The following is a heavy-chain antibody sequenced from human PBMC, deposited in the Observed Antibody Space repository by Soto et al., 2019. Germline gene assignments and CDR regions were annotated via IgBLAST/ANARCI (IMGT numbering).Heavy chain of an antibody. V-gene: IGHV3-23*01. Sequence: SLRLSCAASGFTFSNYAMSWVRQAPGKGLEWVSTISGNGGSTYYTDSVKGRFTISRDNSKNMLFLQINSLRDDDSAVYYWARRSYPIDWDYCDYWGQGPLLTASS. CDR2: ISGNGGST. J-gene: IGHJ4*02. D-gene: IGHD1-26*01. CDR3: ARRSYPIDWDYCDY. CDR1: GFTFSNYA.